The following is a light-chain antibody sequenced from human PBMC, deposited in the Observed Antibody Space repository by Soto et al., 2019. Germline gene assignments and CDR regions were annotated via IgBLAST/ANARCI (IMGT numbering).Light chain of an antibody. CDR1: QSINSW. CDR3: QQYDSDWT. Sequence: DIQMTQSPSTLSASVGDRVTITCRASQSINSWLAWYQQKPGKAPKLLIYKTSSLESGVPSRFGGSGSGTEFTLTISSLQPDDFATYYCQQYDSDWTFXQGTKVDIK. V-gene: IGKV1-5*03. CDR2: KTS. J-gene: IGKJ1*01.